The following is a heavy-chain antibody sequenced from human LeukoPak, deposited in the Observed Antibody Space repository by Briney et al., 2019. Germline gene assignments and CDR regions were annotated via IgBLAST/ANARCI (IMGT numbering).Heavy chain of an antibody. CDR1: GFTFSDYY. V-gene: IGHV3-20*04. D-gene: IGHD6-6*01. CDR2: INWNGGST. CDR3: ARDPTKRIAARPTAFDP. Sequence: GGSLRLSCAASGFTFSDYYMFWIRQAPGKGLEWVSGINWNGGSTGYADSVKGRFTISRDNAKNSLYLQMNSLRAEDTALYYCARDPTKRIAARPTAFDPWGQGTLVTVSS. J-gene: IGHJ5*02.